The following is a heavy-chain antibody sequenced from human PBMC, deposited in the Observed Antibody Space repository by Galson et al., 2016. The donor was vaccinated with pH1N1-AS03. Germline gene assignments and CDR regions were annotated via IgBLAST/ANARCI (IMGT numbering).Heavy chain of an antibody. V-gene: IGHV4-59*08. Sequence: SETLSLTCTVSGGSVSSYYWSWIRQPPGKGLEWIGYIFHSGRTNSNPSLKSRVTISIDTSTNQFSLELSSVTAADTAGYYCARFPDYGDDVGYWGQGTLVTVSS. J-gene: IGHJ4*02. CDR3: ARFPDYGDDVGY. D-gene: IGHD4-17*01. CDR1: GGSVSSYY. CDR2: IFHSGRT.